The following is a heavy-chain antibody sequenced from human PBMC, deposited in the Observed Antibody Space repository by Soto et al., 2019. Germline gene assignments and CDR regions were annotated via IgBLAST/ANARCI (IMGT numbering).Heavy chain of an antibody. CDR3: ARLYYDFWSGYYPHYFDY. D-gene: IGHD3-3*01. V-gene: IGHV4-39*01. CDR2: IYYSGST. CDR1: GGSISSSSYY. Sequence: SETLSLTCTVSGGSISSSSYYWGWIRQPPGKGLEWIGSIYYSGSTYYNPSLKSRVTISVDTSKNQFSLKLSSVTAADTAVYYCARLYYDFWSGYYPHYFDYWGQGTLVTVSS. J-gene: IGHJ4*02.